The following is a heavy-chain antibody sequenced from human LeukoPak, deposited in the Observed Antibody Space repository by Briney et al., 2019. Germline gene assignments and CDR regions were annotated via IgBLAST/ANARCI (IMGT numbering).Heavy chain of an antibody. CDR2: INHSGST. CDR1: GGSFSSYY. V-gene: IGHV4-34*01. D-gene: IGHD5-18*01. Sequence: SETLSLTCAVYGGSFSSYYWSWIRQPPGKGLEWIGEINHSGSTNYNPSLKSRVTISVDTSKNQFSLKLSSVTAADTAVYYCARGHPEGGGYSYGLYYYYYYYMDVWGKGTTVTVSS. CDR3: ARGHPEGGGYSYGLYYYYYYYMDV. J-gene: IGHJ6*03.